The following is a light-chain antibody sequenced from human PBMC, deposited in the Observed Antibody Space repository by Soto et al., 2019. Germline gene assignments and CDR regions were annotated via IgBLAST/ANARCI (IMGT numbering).Light chain of an antibody. CDR1: SGSIASNY. J-gene: IGLJ2*01. V-gene: IGLV6-57*01. CDR2: EDN. Sequence: NFMLTQPHSVSESPGQTVTISCTRSSGSIASNYVQWYQQRPGSSPTIVIYEDNQRPSGVPDRFSGSIDSSSSSASLTISGLKSEGEADYYCQSYDSDTVIFGGGTKLTVL. CDR3: QSYDSDTVI.